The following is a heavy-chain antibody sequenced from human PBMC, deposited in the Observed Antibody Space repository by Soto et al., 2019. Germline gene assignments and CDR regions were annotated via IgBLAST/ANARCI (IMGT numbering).Heavy chain of an antibody. D-gene: IGHD3-3*01. CDR3: ARKYYEFNYYYYGMDV. CDR1: GGTFSSYA. CDR2: IIPIFGTA. J-gene: IGHJ6*02. Sequence: QVQLVQSGAEVKKPGSSVKVSCKASGGTFSSYAISWVRQAPGQGLELMGGIIPIFGTANYAQKFQGRVTITADKSTSTAYMELSSLRSEDTAVYYCARKYYEFNYYYYGMDVWGQGTTVTVSS. V-gene: IGHV1-69*06.